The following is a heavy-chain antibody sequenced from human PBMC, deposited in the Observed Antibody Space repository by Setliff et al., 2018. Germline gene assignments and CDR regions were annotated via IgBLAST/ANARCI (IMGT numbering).Heavy chain of an antibody. V-gene: IGHV3-48*03. CDR2: ISSSGSTI. CDR1: GFTFSSYE. CDR3: ACPDILTGLYDY. J-gene: IGHJ4*02. Sequence: LRLSCAASGFTFSSYEMNWVRQAPEKGLEWVSYISSSGSTIYCADSVKGRFTISRDNAKNSLYLQMNSLRAEDTAVYYCACPDILTGLYDYWGQGTLVTVSS. D-gene: IGHD3-9*01.